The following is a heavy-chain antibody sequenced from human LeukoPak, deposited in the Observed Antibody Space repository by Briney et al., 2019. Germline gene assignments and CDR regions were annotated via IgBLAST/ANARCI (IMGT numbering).Heavy chain of an antibody. J-gene: IGHJ4*02. Sequence: GGSLRLSCAASGFTFRNYIMHWVRQAPGKGLERVAVVGSAGNNDFYADSVKGRFTISRDNSYNTLYLQMSSLTTDDTAVYFCVRQDQGLDYWGQGTLVTVSS. CDR1: GFTFRNYI. CDR2: VGSAGNND. CDR3: VRQDQGLDY. V-gene: IGHV3-30*15.